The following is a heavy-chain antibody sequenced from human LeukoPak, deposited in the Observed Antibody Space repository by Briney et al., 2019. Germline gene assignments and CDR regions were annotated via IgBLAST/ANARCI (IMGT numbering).Heavy chain of an antibody. CDR1: GYIFTGYY. V-gene: IGHV1-2*02. Sequence: ASVKVSCKASGYIFTGYYMHWVRQAPGQGLEWMGWINPNSGGTNYAQKFQGRVTMTRDTSISTAYMELSRLRSDDTAVYYCAREVLGWLAFDYWGQGTLVTVSS. CDR2: INPNSGGT. J-gene: IGHJ4*02. D-gene: IGHD3-3*01. CDR3: AREVLGWLAFDY.